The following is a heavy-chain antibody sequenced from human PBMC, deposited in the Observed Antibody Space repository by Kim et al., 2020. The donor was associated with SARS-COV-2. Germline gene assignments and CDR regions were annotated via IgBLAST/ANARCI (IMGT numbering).Heavy chain of an antibody. Sequence: SETLSLTCSVSGGSIRSYYWTWIWQPPGKRLEWIGYVYHTGNTNYNPSLRGRVTISLDTSKRQFSLTLTSVTAADTAGYYCASSGVGAIGWFDPWGRGTLVSVSS. CDR2: VYHTGNT. J-gene: IGHJ5*02. CDR3: ASSGVGAIGWFDP. V-gene: IGHV4-59*01. CDR1: GGSIRSYY. D-gene: IGHD1-26*01.